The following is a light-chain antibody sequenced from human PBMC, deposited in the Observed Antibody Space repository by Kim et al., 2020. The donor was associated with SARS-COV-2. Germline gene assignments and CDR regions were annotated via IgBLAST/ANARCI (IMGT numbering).Light chain of an antibody. CDR1: SGSVSTSNF. V-gene: IGLV8-61*01. J-gene: IGLJ3*02. CDR3: VLYMRSGILM. Sequence: QTVVTQEPSFSVSPGGTVTLTCGLSSGSVSTSNFPGWYRQTPGQPPRTLIYGTDTRSSGVPDRFSGSILGDRAALTITGAQADDESDYYCVLYMRSGILMFGGGTQLTVL. CDR2: GTD.